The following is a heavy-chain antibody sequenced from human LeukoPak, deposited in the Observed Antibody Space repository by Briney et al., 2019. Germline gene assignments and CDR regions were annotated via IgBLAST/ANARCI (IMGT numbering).Heavy chain of an antibody. V-gene: IGHV4-39*01. Sequence: SETLSLTCTVSGGSISSSSYYWGWIRQPPGKGLEWIGSIYYSGNTYYKPSLKSRVTMSVDTSKNQFSLKLSSVTAADTAVYHCARLTPGDYVGVWGQGTLVTVSS. CDR2: IYYSGNT. D-gene: IGHD4-17*01. CDR3: ARLTPGDYVGV. CDR1: GGSISSSSYY. J-gene: IGHJ4*02.